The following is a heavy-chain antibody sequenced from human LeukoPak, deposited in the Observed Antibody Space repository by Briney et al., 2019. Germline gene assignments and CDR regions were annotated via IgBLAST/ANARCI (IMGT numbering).Heavy chain of an antibody. D-gene: IGHD3-22*01. J-gene: IGHJ5*02. CDR1: GFTFSTYW. CDR2: INQDETKR. CDR3: ARVRLSDSSGP. V-gene: IGHV3-7*01. Sequence: GGSLRLSCAASGFTFSTYWMSWARQAPGKGLEWVANINQDETKRNYVDSVRGRFTISRDNTKNSLYLQMNSLRAEDTAVYYCARVRLSDSSGPWGQGTLVTVSS.